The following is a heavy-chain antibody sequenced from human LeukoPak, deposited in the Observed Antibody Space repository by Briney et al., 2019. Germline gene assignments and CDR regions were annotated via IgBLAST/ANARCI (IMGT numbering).Heavy chain of an antibody. CDR2: ISGSGGST. CDR3: AKDGPQYYYDSSGYYYNAEYFQH. CDR1: GFTFSSYA. V-gene: IGHV3-23*01. Sequence: GGSLRLSCAASGFTFSSYAMSWVRQAPGKGLEWVSAISGSGGSTYYADSVKGRFTISRDNSKNTLYLQMNSLRAEDTAVYYCAKDGPQYYYDSSGYYYNAEYFQHWGQGTLVTVSS. D-gene: IGHD3-22*01. J-gene: IGHJ1*01.